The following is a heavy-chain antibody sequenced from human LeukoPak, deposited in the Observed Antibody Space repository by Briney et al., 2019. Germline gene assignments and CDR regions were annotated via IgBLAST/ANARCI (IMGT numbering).Heavy chain of an antibody. CDR2: VKEDGSEK. CDR1: GFTISNYW. J-gene: IGHJ4*02. Sequence: GGSLRLSCAVSGFTISNYWRTWIRQAPGKGLEWVANVKEDGSEKHYVDSVKGRFTISRDNAKNSLYLQMNSLRAEDTAVYYCGRDRGGRSYCGQGTLVTVSP. CDR3: GRDRGGRSY. V-gene: IGHV3-7*04.